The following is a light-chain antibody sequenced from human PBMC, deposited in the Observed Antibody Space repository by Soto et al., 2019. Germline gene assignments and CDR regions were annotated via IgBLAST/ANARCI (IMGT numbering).Light chain of an antibody. CDR1: QSISSW. V-gene: IGKV1-33*01. Sequence: DIQMTQSPSTLSASVGDRVTITCRASQSISSWLAWYQQKPGKAPKLLIYDASNLETGVPSRFSGSGSGTDFTFTISSLQPEDIATYYCQQYDNLPPSLTFGGGTKVEIK. CDR2: DAS. CDR3: QQYDNLPPSLT. J-gene: IGKJ4*01.